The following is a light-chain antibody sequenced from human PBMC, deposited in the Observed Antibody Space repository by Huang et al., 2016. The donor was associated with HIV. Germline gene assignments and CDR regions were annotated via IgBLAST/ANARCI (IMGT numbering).Light chain of an antibody. Sequence: DIQMTQSPSSLSASVGDRVTITCRASQGISNSLAWYQPKPGKAPKRLLYAASRLKSGVPSRFSGSGSGTDYTLTISSLQPEDFATYYCQQYYSTPPITFGRGTRLEIK. V-gene: IGKV1-NL1*01. J-gene: IGKJ5*01. CDR1: QGISNS. CDR2: AAS. CDR3: QQYYSTPPIT.